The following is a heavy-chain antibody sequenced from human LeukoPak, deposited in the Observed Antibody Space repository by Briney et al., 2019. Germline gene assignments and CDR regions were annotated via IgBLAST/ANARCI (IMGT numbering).Heavy chain of an antibody. Sequence: ASVKVSCKASGYTFTTYAMNWARQAPGQGLEWMGWINTDTGNPTYAQGFTGRFVFSLDTSVSTAYLQISSLKAEDTAVYFCARTYYYGSGSYKIDPWGQGTLVTVSS. CDR3: ARTYYYGSGSYKIDP. CDR1: GYTFTTYA. D-gene: IGHD3-10*01. V-gene: IGHV7-4-1*02. CDR2: INTDTGNP. J-gene: IGHJ5*02.